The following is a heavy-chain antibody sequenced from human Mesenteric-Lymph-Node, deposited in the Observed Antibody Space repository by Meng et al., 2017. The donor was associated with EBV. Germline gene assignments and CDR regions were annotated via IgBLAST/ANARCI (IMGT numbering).Heavy chain of an antibody. D-gene: IGHD1-26*01. CDR2: IYYTGST. Sequence: QLQESGPGLVKPSGTRALTCGVSGGSIGNSYWWSWVRQAPGKGLEWIGEIYYTGSTNYNPSLKSRVTISVDKSKNQFSLNVSSVTAADTAVYYCARGSLVGDPPGKFDYWGQGTLVTVSS. CDR3: ARGSLVGDPPGKFDY. V-gene: IGHV4-4*02. J-gene: IGHJ4*02. CDR1: GGSIGNSYW.